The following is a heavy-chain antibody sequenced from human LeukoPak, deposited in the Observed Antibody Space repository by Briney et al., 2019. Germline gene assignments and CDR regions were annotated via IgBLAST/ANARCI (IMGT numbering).Heavy chain of an antibody. Sequence: GGSLRLSCAASGFTFRNYVIHWVRQAPGKGLEWVAVTSSDLNVKLYADSVEGRFTISRDNSRSTLYLHMNSLRPEDTAIYYCAREGYYGSGSPPSLYFDYWGQGTLVTVSS. V-gene: IGHV3-30-3*01. D-gene: IGHD3-10*01. CDR3: AREGYYGSGSPPSLYFDY. J-gene: IGHJ4*02. CDR1: GFTFRNYV. CDR2: TSSDLNVK.